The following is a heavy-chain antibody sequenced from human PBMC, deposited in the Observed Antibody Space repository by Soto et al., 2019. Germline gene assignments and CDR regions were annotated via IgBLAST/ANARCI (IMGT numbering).Heavy chain of an antibody. V-gene: IGHV3-9*01. CDR1: GFTFDDYA. CDR2: ISWNSGSI. CDR3: AKELSGSSIDY. D-gene: IGHD5-12*01. Sequence: EVQLVDSGGGLVQPGRSLRLSCAVSGFTFDDYAMHWVRQAPGKGLEWVSAISWNSGSIGYADSVKGRFTISRDNAKNSLYLQMNSLRAEDTALYYCAKELSGSSIDYWGQGTLVTVSS. J-gene: IGHJ4*02.